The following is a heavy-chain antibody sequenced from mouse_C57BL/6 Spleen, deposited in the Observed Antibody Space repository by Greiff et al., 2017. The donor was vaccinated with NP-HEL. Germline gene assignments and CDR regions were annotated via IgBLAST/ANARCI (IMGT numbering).Heavy chain of an antibody. Sequence: QVQLQQSGPGLVQPSQSLSITCTVSGFSLTSYGVHWVRQSPGKGLEWLGVIWSGGSTDYNAAFISRLSISKDNSKSQVFFKMNSLQADDTAIYYCARSPTYDYFYYYAMDYWGQGTSVTVSS. J-gene: IGHJ4*01. V-gene: IGHV2-2*01. CDR2: IWSGGST. CDR1: GFSLTSYG. D-gene: IGHD2-4*01. CDR3: ARSPTYDYFYYYAMDY.